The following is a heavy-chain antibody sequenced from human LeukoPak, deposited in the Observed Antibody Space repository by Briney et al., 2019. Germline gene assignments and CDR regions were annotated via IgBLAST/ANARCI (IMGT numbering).Heavy chain of an antibody. CDR2: ISGSGGST. V-gene: IGHV3-23*01. Sequence: GGSLTLSCAASGFTFSSYAMSWVRQAPGKGLEWVSAISGSGGSTYYAASVKGRFTISRDNSKNTLYLQMNSLRAEDTAVYYCAKNWITMIVVVITAFDYWGQGTLVTVSS. J-gene: IGHJ4*02. CDR3: AKNWITMIVVVITAFDY. CDR1: GFTFSSYA. D-gene: IGHD3-22*01.